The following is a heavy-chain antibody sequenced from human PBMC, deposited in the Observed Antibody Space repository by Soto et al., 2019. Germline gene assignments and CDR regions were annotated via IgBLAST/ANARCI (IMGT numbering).Heavy chain of an antibody. CDR1: GGSISSYY. J-gene: IGHJ5*02. CDR2: IYTSGST. D-gene: IGHD3-10*01. Sequence: SETLSLTCTFSGGSISSYYWSCIRQPSGNGLEWIGRIYTSGSTNYNPSLKSRVTMSVDTSKNQFSLKLSSVTAADTAVYYCARDGSGRPYWFDPWGQGTLVTVSS. CDR3: ARDGSGRPYWFDP. V-gene: IGHV4-4*07.